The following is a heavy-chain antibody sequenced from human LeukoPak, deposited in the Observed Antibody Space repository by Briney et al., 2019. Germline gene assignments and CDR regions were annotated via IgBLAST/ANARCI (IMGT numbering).Heavy chain of an antibody. Sequence: PGGSLRLSCAASGFTFSSYWMHWVRHAPGKGLVWVSRINSDGSSTSYADSVKGRFTISRDNAKNTLYLQMNSLRAPDTGVYNSSRDRYTVTTQGLAYWRKGNVDSV. CDR1: GFTFSSYW. D-gene: IGHD4-17*01. CDR3: SRDRYTVTTQGLAY. J-gene: IGHJ4*02. CDR2: INSDGSST. V-gene: IGHV3-74*01.